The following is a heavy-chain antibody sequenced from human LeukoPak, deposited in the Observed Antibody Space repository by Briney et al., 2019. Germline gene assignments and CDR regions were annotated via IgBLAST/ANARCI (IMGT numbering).Heavy chain of an antibody. Sequence: GGSLRLSCAASGFSFNTYWMNWVRQAPGKGLEWVANIKQDGSEKYYVDSVKGRFTISRDNAKNSLYLQMNSLTAEDTAVYYCVPGSHSGQGTLVTVSS. J-gene: IGHJ4*02. D-gene: IGHD1-26*01. CDR1: GFSFNTYW. CDR2: IKQDGSEK. V-gene: IGHV3-7*02. CDR3: VPGSH.